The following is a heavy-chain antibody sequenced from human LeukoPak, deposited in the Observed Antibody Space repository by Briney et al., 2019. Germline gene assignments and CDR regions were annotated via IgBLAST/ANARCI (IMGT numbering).Heavy chain of an antibody. D-gene: IGHD5-18*01. V-gene: IGHV5-51*01. Sequence: SGESLKISCKGSGYSFTSYWIGWVRQMPGKGLEWMEIIYPGDSDTRYSPSFQGQVTISADKSISTAYLQWSSLKASDTAMYYCARSAGYSYGYNQYYFDYWGQGTLVTVSS. CDR3: ARSAGYSYGYNQYYFDY. CDR1: GYSFTSYW. J-gene: IGHJ4*02. CDR2: IYPGDSDT.